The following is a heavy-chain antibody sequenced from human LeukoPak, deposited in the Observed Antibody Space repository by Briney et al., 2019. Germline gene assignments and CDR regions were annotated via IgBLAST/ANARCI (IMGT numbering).Heavy chain of an antibody. CDR3: AIAAQYYGDYLDY. V-gene: IGHV1-69-2*01. CDR1: GYTFTDYY. Sequence: ASVKVSCKASGYTFTDYYMHWVQQAPGKGLEWMGRVDPEDGETIYAEKFQGRVTITADTSTDTAYMELSSLRSEDTAVYYCAIAAQYYGDYLDYWGQGTLVTVSS. CDR2: VDPEDGET. J-gene: IGHJ4*02. D-gene: IGHD3-3*01.